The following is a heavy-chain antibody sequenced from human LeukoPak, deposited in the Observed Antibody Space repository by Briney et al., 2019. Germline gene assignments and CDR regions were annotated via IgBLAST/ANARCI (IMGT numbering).Heavy chain of an antibody. CDR2: IYTSGST. V-gene: IGHV4-4*07. Sequence: SETLSLTCSVSGGSISSYYWSWIRQPAGKGLEWIGRIYTSGSTNYNPSLKSRVTMSVDTSKNQFSLKLSSVTAADTAVYYCARILVARRPLDAFDIWGQGTMVTVSS. D-gene: IGHD2-15*01. J-gene: IGHJ3*02. CDR3: ARILVARRPLDAFDI. CDR1: GGSISSYY.